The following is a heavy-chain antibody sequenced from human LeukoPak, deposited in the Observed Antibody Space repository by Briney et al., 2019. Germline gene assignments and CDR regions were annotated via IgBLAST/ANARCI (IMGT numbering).Heavy chain of an antibody. V-gene: IGHV4-39*07. CDR2: IYYSGST. Sequence: SGTLSLTCTVSGGSISSSSYYWGWIRQPPGKGLEWIGSIYYSGSTYYNPSLKSRVTISVDTSKNQFSLKLSSVTAADTAVYYCARDRTGWVVAAYLYNWFDPWGQGTLVTVSS. J-gene: IGHJ5*02. D-gene: IGHD2-15*01. CDR1: GGSISSSSYY. CDR3: ARDRTGWVVAAYLYNWFDP.